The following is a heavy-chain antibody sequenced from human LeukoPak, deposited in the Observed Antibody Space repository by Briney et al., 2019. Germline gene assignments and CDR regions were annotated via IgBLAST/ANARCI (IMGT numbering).Heavy chain of an antibody. CDR1: GFSFSSDW. V-gene: IGHV3-7*01. CDR3: TRDRGWLQFDY. D-gene: IGHD5-24*01. Sequence: PGGSLRLSCAASGFSFSSDWITWVRQAPGKGLEWVANIKEDGSVTNYLDSVKGRFTISRDNVKNLLYLQMNNLRPEDTAVYYCTRDRGWLQFDYWDQGTLVIVS. CDR2: IKEDGSVT. J-gene: IGHJ4*02.